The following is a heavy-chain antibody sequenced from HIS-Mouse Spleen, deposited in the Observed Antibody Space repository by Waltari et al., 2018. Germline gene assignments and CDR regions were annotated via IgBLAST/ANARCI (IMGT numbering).Heavy chain of an antibody. CDR2: IDYRGST. J-gene: IGHJ2*01. D-gene: IGHD6-13*01. Sequence: QLQLQESGPGLVKPSETLSLTCTVSGGSISSSSYYWGWIRQPPGKGLEWIGSIDYRGSTYYDPSLKRRVTISVDTSKNQCSLKLSSVTAADTAVYYCAREIPYSSSWYDWYFDLWGRGTLVTVSS. V-gene: IGHV4-39*07. CDR1: GGSISSSSYY. CDR3: AREIPYSSSWYDWYFDL.